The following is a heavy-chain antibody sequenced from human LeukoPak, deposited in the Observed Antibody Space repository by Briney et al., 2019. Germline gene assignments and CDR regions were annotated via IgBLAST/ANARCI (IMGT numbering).Heavy chain of an antibody. Sequence: PPETLSLTCTVSGGSISSYYWSWIRQPPGKGLEWLGYAYYTGTSKYNPSLKSRLNISVDTSKNQFSLRLTSVTAADTAVYCATVSGTSSILYWGQGTLVIVSS. CDR1: GGSISSYY. D-gene: IGHD2-2*01. CDR2: AYYTGTS. J-gene: IGHJ4*02. V-gene: IGHV4-59*01. CDR3: ATVSGTSSILY.